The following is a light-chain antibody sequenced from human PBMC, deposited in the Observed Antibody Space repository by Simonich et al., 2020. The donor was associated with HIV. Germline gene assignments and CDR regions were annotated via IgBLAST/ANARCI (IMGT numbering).Light chain of an antibody. CDR2: EDS. V-gene: IGLV3-10*01. J-gene: IGLJ2*01. Sequence: SYELTQPPSVSVSPGQTARITCSGDALPKKYAYWYQQKPGQAPVLVIYEDSKRRSGIPEGFSGSSSGTMATLTISGAQVEDEADYYCHSTDSSGNHRVFGGGTKLTVL. CDR3: HSTDSSGNHRV. CDR1: ALPKKY.